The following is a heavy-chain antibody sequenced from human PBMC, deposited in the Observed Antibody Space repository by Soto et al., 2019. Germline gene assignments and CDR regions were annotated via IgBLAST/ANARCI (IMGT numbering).Heavy chain of an antibody. J-gene: IGHJ4*02. CDR3: AKNADDNRPPDSFDS. D-gene: IGHD3-22*01. V-gene: IGHV3-23*01. CDR1: GFTFSTFA. Sequence: PGGSLRLSCAASGFTFSTFAMSWVRQAPGQGLYWVSTITVSGDRTFYSDSVRGRFTISRDNSNSVLYLQMNTLRVEDTAIYYCAKNADDNRPPDSFDSWGQGTLVTVSS. CDR2: ITVSGDRT.